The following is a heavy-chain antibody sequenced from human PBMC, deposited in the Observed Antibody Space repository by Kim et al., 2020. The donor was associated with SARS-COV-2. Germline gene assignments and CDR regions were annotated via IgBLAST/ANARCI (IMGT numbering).Heavy chain of an antibody. V-gene: IGHV4-61*01. CDR2: IYYSGST. CDR3: AREGRGNYYDSSGYYWGEYYGMDV. J-gene: IGHJ6*02. D-gene: IGHD3-22*01. CDR1: GGSVSSGSYY. Sequence: SETLSLTCTVSGGSVSSGSYYWSWIRQPPGKGLEWIGYIYYSGSTNYNPSLKSRVTISVDTSENQFSLKLSSVTAADTAVYYCAREGRGNYYDSSGYYWGEYYGMDVWGQGTTVTVSS.